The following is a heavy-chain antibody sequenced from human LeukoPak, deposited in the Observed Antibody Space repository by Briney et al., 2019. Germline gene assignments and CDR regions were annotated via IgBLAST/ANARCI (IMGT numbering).Heavy chain of an antibody. CDR3: VRSLRSADF. J-gene: IGHJ4*02. V-gene: IGHV3-74*01. CDR2: ISTDGSQT. Sequence: GGSLRLSCAASGFTFTSAWMSWVRQAPGKGLMWVSQISTDGSQTFYADSVKGRFTISRDNAKNTLFLQMDSLRPEDTAVYYCVRSLRSADFWGQGTLVTVSS. CDR1: GFTFTSAW.